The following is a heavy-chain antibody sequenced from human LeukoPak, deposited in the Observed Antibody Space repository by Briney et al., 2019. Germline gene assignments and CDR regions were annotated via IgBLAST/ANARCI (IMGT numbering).Heavy chain of an antibody. J-gene: IGHJ3*02. V-gene: IGHV3-48*03. CDR3: ARDLYIGSWHGGAFDI. CDR1: GFTFSNFE. CDR2: IACRDSTI. D-gene: IGHD2-15*01. Sequence: GGSLRLSCGACGFTFSNFELNGVRRPPGKGLEGVSYIACRDSTIHCADSVKGRLTISRDNAYNSLYLQMNSLRAEDTGVDYCARDLYIGSWHGGAFDIWGQGTMVTVSS.